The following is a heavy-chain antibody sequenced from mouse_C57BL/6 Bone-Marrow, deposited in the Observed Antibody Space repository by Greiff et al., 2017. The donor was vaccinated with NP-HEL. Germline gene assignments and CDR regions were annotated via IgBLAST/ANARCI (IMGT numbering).Heavy chain of an antibody. J-gene: IGHJ3*01. D-gene: IGHD1-1*02. V-gene: IGHV1-19*01. CDR3: AREGVLWSFAY. Sequence: VQLQQSGPVLVKPGASVKMSCKASGYTFTDYYMNWVKQSHGKSLEWIGVINPYNGGTSYNQKFKGKATLTVDKSSSTAYMELNSLTSEDAAVYYGAREGVLWSFAYWGQGTLVTVSA. CDR2: INPYNGGT. CDR1: GYTFTDYY.